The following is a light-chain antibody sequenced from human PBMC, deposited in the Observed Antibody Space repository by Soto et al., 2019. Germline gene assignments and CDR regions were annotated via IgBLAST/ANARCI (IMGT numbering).Light chain of an antibody. Sequence: QSVLAQPASVPGSPGQSITISCTGTSSDVGSYNLVSWYQQHPGKAPKLMIYEVSKRPSGVSNRFSGSKSGNTASLTISGLQAEDEADYYCCSYAGSSTFPYVFGTGTKVTVL. CDR2: EVS. V-gene: IGLV2-23*02. CDR3: CSYAGSSTFPYV. J-gene: IGLJ1*01. CDR1: SSDVGSYNL.